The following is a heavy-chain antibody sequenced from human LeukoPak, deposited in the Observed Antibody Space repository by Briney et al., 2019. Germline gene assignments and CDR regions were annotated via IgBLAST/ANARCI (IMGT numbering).Heavy chain of an antibody. CDR1: GYTFTGSY. Sequence: GASVKVSCKASGYTFTGSYMHWVRQAPGQGLEWMGWINPNSGGTNYAQKFQGRVTMTRDTSISTAYMELSRLRSDDTAVYYCARDRADILTGYDYWGQGTLVTVSS. J-gene: IGHJ4*02. V-gene: IGHV1-2*02. CDR2: INPNSGGT. CDR3: ARDRADILTGYDY. D-gene: IGHD3-9*01.